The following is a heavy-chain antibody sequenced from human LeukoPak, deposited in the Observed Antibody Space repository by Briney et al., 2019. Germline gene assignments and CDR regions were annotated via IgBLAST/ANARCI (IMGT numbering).Heavy chain of an antibody. V-gene: IGHV3-30*18. CDR1: GFIFSGAV. Sequence: GGSLRLSCAASGFIFSGAVMHWVRQAPGKGLEWVAIISYDGTNENYGDSVKGRFTISRDNSKSTLYLHMNSLRHDDTAVYYCAKDSGGSVLEDWGHGSLVIVSS. D-gene: IGHD2-15*01. J-gene: IGHJ4*01. CDR3: AKDSGGSVLED. CDR2: ISYDGTNE.